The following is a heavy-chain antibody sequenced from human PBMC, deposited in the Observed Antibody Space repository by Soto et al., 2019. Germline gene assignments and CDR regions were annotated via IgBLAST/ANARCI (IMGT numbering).Heavy chain of an antibody. D-gene: IGHD2-15*01. J-gene: IGHJ4*02. V-gene: IGHV1-3*01. CDR1: GYTFTSYA. CDR2: INAGNGNT. CDR3: ARDVGNCSGGSCYSGSFDY. Sequence: QVQLVQSGAEVKKPGASVKVSCKASGYTFTSYAMHWVRQAPGQRLEWMGWINAGNGNTKNSQKFQGRVTITRDTSASTAYMELSSLRSEDTAVYSCARDVGNCSGGSCYSGSFDYWGQGTLVTVSS.